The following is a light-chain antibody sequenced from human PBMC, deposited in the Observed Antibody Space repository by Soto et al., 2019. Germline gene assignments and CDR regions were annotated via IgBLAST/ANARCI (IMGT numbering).Light chain of an antibody. CDR2: GAS. J-gene: IGKJ2*01. CDR1: QSVSST. Sequence: EIVMTQSPATLSVSPGERATLSCRASQSVSSTVAWYQQKPGPSPRLLIYGASTRATGIPDRFSGSGSGTEFTLAISSLQSEDVAVYYCQKYSDWPYTFGQGTKLEIK. CDR3: QKYSDWPYT. V-gene: IGKV3-15*01.